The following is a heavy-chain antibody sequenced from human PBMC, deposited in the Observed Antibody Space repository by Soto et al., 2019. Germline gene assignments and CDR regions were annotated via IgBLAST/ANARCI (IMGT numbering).Heavy chain of an antibody. V-gene: IGHV3-7*01. CDR2: MSQDGNEK. Sequence: EVQLEESGGGLVQPGGSLRLSCAASGFAFNTYWMSWVRQAPGKGPEWVAIMSQDGNEKYYVDSVKGRFTIARDNAKNSLYLQMNSLRADDTSVYYCARDRRSSGPFDYWGQGTLVTVSS. D-gene: IGHD6-19*01. CDR3: ARDRRSSGPFDY. CDR1: GFAFNTYW. J-gene: IGHJ4*02.